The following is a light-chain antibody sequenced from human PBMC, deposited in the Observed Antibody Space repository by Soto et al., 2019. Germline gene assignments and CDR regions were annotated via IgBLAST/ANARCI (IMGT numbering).Light chain of an antibody. V-gene: IGLV9-49*03. J-gene: IGLJ2*01. CDR1: SGYSNYA. CDR3: GADHASGSTFDVV. Sequence: QPALTQPPSASASLGGSVTLTCTLSSGYSNYAVDWYQQRPGKGPRFVMRVGTGEIVGSKGEGIPDRFSVLGSGLNRYLIIKNIQEDDESDFHCGADHASGSTFDVVFGGGTKLTVL. CDR2: VGTGEIVG.